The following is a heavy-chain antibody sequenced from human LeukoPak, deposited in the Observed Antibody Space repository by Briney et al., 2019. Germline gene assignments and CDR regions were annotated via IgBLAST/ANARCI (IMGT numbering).Heavy chain of an antibody. CDR3: ARDRNDYVWGSYRHNYYYYGMTS. CDR1: GFTFSDYY. V-gene: IGHV3-11*01. J-gene: IGHJ6*02. Sequence: GGSLRLSCAASGFTFSDYYMSWIRQAPGKGLEWVSYISSSGSTIYYADSVKGRFTISRDNAKNSLYLQMNSLRAEDTAVYYCARDRNDYVWGSYRHNYYYYGMTSGAKGPRSPSP. D-gene: IGHD3-16*02. CDR2: ISSSGSTI.